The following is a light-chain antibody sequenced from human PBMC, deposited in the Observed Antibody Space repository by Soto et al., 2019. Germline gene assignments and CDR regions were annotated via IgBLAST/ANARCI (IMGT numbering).Light chain of an antibody. CDR2: DVS. CDR1: SSXVXGYNY. CDR3: CSYAGSYTFEVV. V-gene: IGLV2-11*01. Sequence: QSALTQPRSVSGSXXXSVXXXCTGTSSXVXGYNYVSWYQQHPGKAPKLMIYDVSKRPSGVPDRFSGSKSGNTASLTISGLQAEDEADYYCCSYAGSYTFEVVFGGGTKVTVL. J-gene: IGLJ2*01.